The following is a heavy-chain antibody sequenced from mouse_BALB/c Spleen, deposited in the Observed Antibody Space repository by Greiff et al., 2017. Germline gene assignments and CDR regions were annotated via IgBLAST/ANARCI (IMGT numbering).Heavy chain of an antibody. CDR1: GYTFTSYY. CDR2: IYPGNVNT. V-gene: IGHV1S56*01. D-gene: IGHD1-2*01. J-gene: IGHJ4*01. CDR3: ARGVTTATGGYYAMDY. Sequence: QVQLKQSGPELVKPGASVRISCKASGYTFTSYYIHWVKQRPGQGLEWIGWIYPGNVNTKYNEKFKGKATLTADKSSSTAYMQLSSLTSEDSAVYFCARGVTTATGGYYAMDYWGQGTSVTVSS.